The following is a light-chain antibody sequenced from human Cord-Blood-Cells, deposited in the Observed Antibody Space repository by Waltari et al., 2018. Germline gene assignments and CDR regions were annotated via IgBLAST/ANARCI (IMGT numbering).Light chain of an antibody. Sequence: DIVMTQFPDSLAVSLGERATINCKTSQSVLYSSNNKNYLAWYQQKPGQPPKLLIYWASTRESGVPDRFSGSGSGTDCTLSISRLQAEDVAVYYCQQYYSTPYSFGQGTKLESK. V-gene: IGKV4-1*01. CDR2: WAS. J-gene: IGKJ2*03. CDR1: QSVLYSSNNKNY. CDR3: QQYYSTPYS.